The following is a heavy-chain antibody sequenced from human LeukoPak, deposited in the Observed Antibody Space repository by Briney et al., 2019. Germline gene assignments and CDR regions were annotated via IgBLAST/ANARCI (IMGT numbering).Heavy chain of an antibody. Sequence: GGSLRLSCAASGFTFSSYAMSWVRQAPGKGLEWVSAISGSGGSTYYADSVKGRFTISRDNSKNTLYLQMNSLRAEDTAVYYCAKDLSLVGATAWGAFDIWGQGTMVTVSS. CDR2: ISGSGGST. D-gene: IGHD1-26*01. J-gene: IGHJ3*02. CDR3: AKDLSLVGATAWGAFDI. V-gene: IGHV3-23*01. CDR1: GFTFSSYA.